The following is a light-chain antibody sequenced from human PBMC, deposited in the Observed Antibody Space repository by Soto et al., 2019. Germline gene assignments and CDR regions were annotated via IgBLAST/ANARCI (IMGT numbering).Light chain of an antibody. J-gene: IGKJ2*01. CDR1: QSVGSF. CDR2: DAS. V-gene: IGKV3-11*01. CDR3: QQRSNWPRT. Sequence: EIVLTQSPATLSLSPGERATLSCWASQSVGSFLAWYQQKPGQAPRLLIYDASTRATGIPPRFSGSGSGTDFTLTISSLEPEDFAVYYCQQRSNWPRTFGQGTKLEIK.